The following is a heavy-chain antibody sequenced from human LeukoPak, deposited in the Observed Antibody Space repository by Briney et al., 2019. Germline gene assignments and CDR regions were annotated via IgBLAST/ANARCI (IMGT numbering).Heavy chain of an antibody. CDR3: ARGHDYKAFDI. Sequence: SETLSLTCTVSGGSISSYYWSWIRQPPGEGLEWIGYIYYSGSTNYNPSLKSRVTISVDTSKNQFSLKLSSVTAADTAVYYCARGHDYKAFDIWGQGTMVTVSS. CDR2: IYYSGST. D-gene: IGHD4-11*01. V-gene: IGHV4-59*01. J-gene: IGHJ3*02. CDR1: GGSISSYY.